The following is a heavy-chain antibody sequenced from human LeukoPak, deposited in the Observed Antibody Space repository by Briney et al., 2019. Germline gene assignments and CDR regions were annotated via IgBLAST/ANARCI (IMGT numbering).Heavy chain of an antibody. CDR3: ARAPHSSSWYFFDY. V-gene: IGHV1-8*01. J-gene: IGHJ4*02. D-gene: IGHD6-13*01. Sequence: ASVKVSCKASGYTFTSYDINWVRQATGQGLEWMGWMNPNSGNTGYAQKFQGRVTMTRNTSISTAYMELSSLRSEDTAVYYCARAPHSSSWYFFDYWGQGTLVTVSS. CDR1: GYTFTSYD. CDR2: MNPNSGNT.